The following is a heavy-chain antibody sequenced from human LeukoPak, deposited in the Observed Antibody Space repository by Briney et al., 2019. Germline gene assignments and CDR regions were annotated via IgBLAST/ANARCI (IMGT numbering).Heavy chain of an antibody. V-gene: IGHV1-18*01. CDR2: ISAYNGNT. CDR3: ARASNYYDSSGRGYYFDY. D-gene: IGHD3-22*01. J-gene: IGHJ4*02. Sequence: ASVKVSCKASGYTFTSYAITWVRQAPGQGLEWLGWISAYNGNTNYAQRLQGRVTMTTDTSTSTAYMELRSLRSDDTAVYYCARASNYYDSSGRGYYFDYWGQGTLVTVSS. CDR1: GYTFTSYA.